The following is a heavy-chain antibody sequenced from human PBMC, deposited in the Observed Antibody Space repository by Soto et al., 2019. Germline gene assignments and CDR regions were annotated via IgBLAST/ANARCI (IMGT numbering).Heavy chain of an antibody. CDR1: GGSFTGYY. CDR3: ARNGGSTWYYFDS. J-gene: IGHJ4*02. D-gene: IGHD6-13*01. Sequence: QVQLQQWGAGLLKPSETLSLTCAVNGGSFTGYYGCWIRQSPGKGLEWIGEVSHRGRTNYTLSLKSRVTISIDTSKNQFFLKLNSVTAADTGVYYCARNGGSTWYYFDSWGQGTVVTVSS. CDR2: VSHRGRT. V-gene: IGHV4-34*01.